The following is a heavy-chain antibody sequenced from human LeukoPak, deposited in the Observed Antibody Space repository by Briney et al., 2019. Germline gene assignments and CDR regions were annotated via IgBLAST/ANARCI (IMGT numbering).Heavy chain of an antibody. D-gene: IGHD6-19*01. CDR2: IKQDGSEK. Sequence: GSLRLSCAASGFTFSSYWMSWVRQAPGKGLEWVPNIKQDGSEKYYVDSVKGRFAISRDNAKNSLYLQMNSLRAEDTAVYYCASSREWLEGYYWGQGTLVTVSS. CDR1: GFTFSSYW. CDR3: ASSREWLEGYY. J-gene: IGHJ4*02. V-gene: IGHV3-7*02.